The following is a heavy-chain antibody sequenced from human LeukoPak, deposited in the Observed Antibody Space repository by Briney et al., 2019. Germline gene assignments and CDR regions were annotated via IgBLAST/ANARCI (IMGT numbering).Heavy chain of an antibody. J-gene: IGHJ4*02. CDR1: GYTFNRFD. V-gene: IGHV1-2*02. CDR2: INPNSGGT. CDR3: ARDRGSGSYYFDY. D-gene: IGHD3-10*01. Sequence: ASVKVSCKPSGYTFNRFDINWVRQAPGQGREWMGWINPNSGGTNYAQKFQGRVTMTRDTSISTAYMELSRLRSDDTAVYYCARDRGSGSYYFDYWGQGTLVTVSS.